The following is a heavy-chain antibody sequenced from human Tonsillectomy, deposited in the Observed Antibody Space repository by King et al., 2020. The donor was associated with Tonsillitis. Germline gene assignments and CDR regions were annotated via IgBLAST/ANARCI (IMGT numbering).Heavy chain of an antibody. Sequence: VQLVESGGGLVQPGGSLRLSCAASGFTFSSYAMNWVRQAPGKGLEWVSAISGSGATTFYADSVKGRLTISRDDSKNTLYLQMNSLTAEDTGTYYCTKATSKSIAMAEEYKFDYWGQGTLVTVSS. J-gene: IGHJ4*02. CDR2: ISGSGATT. CDR3: TKATSKSIAMAEEYKFDY. CDR1: GFTFSSYA. D-gene: IGHD6-19*01. V-gene: IGHV3-23*04.